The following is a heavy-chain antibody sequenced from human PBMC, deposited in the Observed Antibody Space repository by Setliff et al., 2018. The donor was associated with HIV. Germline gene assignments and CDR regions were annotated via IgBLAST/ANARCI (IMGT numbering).Heavy chain of an antibody. CDR2: MNPSGGST. CDR3: ARVAIEYSRSYWFDP. Sequence: ASVKVSCKASGYTFTSYDINWVRQATGQGLEWMGWMNPSGGSTSYAQKFQGRVTMTRDTSTSTVYMELSSLKASDTAMYYCARVAIEYSRSYWFDPWGQGTLVTVSS. J-gene: IGHJ5*02. CDR1: GYTFTSYD. D-gene: IGHD6-6*01. V-gene: IGHV1-8*02.